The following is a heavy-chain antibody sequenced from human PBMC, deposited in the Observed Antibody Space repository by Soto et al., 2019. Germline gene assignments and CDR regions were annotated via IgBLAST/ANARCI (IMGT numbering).Heavy chain of an antibody. CDR1: GGSISSYY. CDR2: IYYSGST. J-gene: IGHJ6*02. D-gene: IGHD2-2*01. CDR3: ARLGYCSSTSCPTRYYYYGMDV. V-gene: IGHV4-59*01. Sequence: PSETLSLTCTVSGGSISSYYWSWIRQPPGKGLEWIGYIYYSGSTNYNPSLKSRVTISVDTSKNQFSLKLSSVTAADTAVYYCARLGYCSSTSCPTRYYYYGMDVWGQGTTVTVSS.